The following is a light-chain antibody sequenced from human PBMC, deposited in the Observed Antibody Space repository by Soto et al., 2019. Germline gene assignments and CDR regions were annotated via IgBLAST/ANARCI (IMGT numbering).Light chain of an antibody. CDR3: QTWGTGIWV. CDR1: SGHSSYA. Sequence: QAVVTQSPYASASLGASVKLTCTLSSGHSSYAIAWHQQQPEKGPRYLMKVNSDGSHSKGDGIPDRFSGSTSGAERYLTIASLQPEDEADYYCQTWGTGIWVFGGGTKVTVL. CDR2: VNSDGSH. J-gene: IGLJ3*02. V-gene: IGLV4-69*01.